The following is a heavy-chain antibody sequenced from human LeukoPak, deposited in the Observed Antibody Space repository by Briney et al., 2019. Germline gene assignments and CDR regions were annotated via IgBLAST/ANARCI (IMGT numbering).Heavy chain of an antibody. Sequence: GGSLRLSCAASGFTFSNYGMHWVRQAPGKGLEWVAVISHDGSNKYYADSVKGRFTISRDNSKNTLYLQMNSLRAEDTAVYYCANVNAMSTGYWGQGTLVTVSS. V-gene: IGHV3-30*18. CDR3: ANVNAMSTGY. CDR1: GFTFSNYG. D-gene: IGHD2-2*01. J-gene: IGHJ4*02. CDR2: ISHDGSNK.